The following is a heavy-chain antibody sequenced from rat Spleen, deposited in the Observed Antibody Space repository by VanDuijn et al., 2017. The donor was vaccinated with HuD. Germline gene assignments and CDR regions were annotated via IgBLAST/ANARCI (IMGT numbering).Heavy chain of an antibody. V-gene: IGHV5-7*01. J-gene: IGHJ2*01. CDR3: ARLYSDGYEYFDY. CDR1: GFTFSDYY. Sequence: EVQLVESGGGLVQPGRSLKLSCAASGFTFSDYYMAWVRQAPTKGLEWVASISYDGGRNFYRDSVKGRFTISRDNAKSTLYLQIDSLRSEDTATYYCARLYSDGYEYFDYWGQGVMVTVSS. D-gene: IGHD1-12*03. CDR2: ISYDGGRN.